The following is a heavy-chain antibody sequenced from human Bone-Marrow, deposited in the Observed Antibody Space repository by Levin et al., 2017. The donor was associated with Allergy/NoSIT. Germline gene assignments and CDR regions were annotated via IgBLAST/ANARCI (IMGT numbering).Heavy chain of an antibody. D-gene: IGHD2-8*02. CDR1: GFSFSGST. CDR2: ISTNPSSYAT. CDR3: SKAFPNCAADCSDY. V-gene: IGHV3-73*01. Sequence: GGSLRLSCVASGFSFSGSTIHWVRQAPGKGLEWIGRISTNPSSYATRYSASLKGRFTTSRDASQNSTYLQMNILKTEDTAVYYCSKAFPNCAADCSDYWGQGTLVTVSS. J-gene: IGHJ4*02.